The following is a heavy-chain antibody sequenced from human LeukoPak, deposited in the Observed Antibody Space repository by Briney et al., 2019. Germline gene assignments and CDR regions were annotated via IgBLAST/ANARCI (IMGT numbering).Heavy chain of an antibody. CDR3: ARDGGTMVLYYMDV. V-gene: IGHV4-34*01. J-gene: IGHJ6*03. CDR1: GGSFSGYY. D-gene: IGHD3-10*01. Sequence: PSETLSLTCAVYGGSFSGYYWSWIRQPPGKGLEWIGEINHSGSTNYNPSLTSRVTISVDTSKNQFSLKLSSVTAADTAVYYCARDGGTMVLYYMDVWGKGTTVTISS. CDR2: INHSGST.